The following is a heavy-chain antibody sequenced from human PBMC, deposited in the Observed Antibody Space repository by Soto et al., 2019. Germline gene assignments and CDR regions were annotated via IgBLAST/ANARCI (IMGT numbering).Heavy chain of an antibody. D-gene: IGHD1-26*01. Sequence: LRLSCVASGFTFSRYAMIWVRQAPGRGLEWISSISETGGSTYYAASVKGRFTISRDNSMNTLYLQVNSLRAEDTAVYYCAKERYSGYYDYWGQGTPVTVSP. V-gene: IGHV3-23*01. CDR2: ISETGGST. CDR3: AKERYSGYYDY. J-gene: IGHJ4*02. CDR1: GFTFSRYA.